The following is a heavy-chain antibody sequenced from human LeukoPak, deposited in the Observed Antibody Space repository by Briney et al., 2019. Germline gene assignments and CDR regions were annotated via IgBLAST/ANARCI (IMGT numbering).Heavy chain of an antibody. CDR1: GYAFSAYY. CDR2: LNPQTDDT. CDR3: ARGSRYHDWLSPLDS. J-gene: IGHJ4*02. Sequence: GASVKVSCKASGYAFSAYYMHWVRQAPGQGLGWMGWLNPQTDDTHFAQKFQGRVTFTRDTSISTAYMAMSRLRSDDTAVFYCARGSRYHDWLSPLDSWGQGTLVTVSS. D-gene: IGHD3-9*01. V-gene: IGHV1-2*02.